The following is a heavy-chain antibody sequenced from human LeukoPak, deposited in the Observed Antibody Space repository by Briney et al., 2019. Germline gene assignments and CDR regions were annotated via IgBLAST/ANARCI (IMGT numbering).Heavy chain of an antibody. CDR2: INQGGSEK. J-gene: IGHJ4*02. CDR1: RFTFSNYW. Sequence: GGSLRLSCAASRFTFSNYWMSWVRQPPGKGLEWVANINQGGSEKYYLNSVKGRSTISRDNAKNSLYLQMNSLRADDTAIYYCVRDGSGYDYWGQGTLVTVS. D-gene: IGHD6-19*01. CDR3: VRDGSGYDY. V-gene: IGHV3-7*05.